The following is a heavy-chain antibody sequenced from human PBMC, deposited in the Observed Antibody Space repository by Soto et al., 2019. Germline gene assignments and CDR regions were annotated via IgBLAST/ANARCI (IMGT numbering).Heavy chain of an antibody. V-gene: IGHV4-59*11. CDR2: IYYSGIT. D-gene: IGHD3-3*01. J-gene: IGHJ5*02. CDR3: GRYVAVQYDTGYSDFWTGKNNWFDP. Sequence: PSETLSLTCTVCGGSISRQDWSWLRQPPWKGLEWIGYIYYSGITNYNPSLKSRVTISIDTSRNQFSLELRSVTAADTAVYYCGRYVAVQYDTGYSDFWTGKNNWFDPWGQRTLVTVCS. CDR1: GGSISRQD.